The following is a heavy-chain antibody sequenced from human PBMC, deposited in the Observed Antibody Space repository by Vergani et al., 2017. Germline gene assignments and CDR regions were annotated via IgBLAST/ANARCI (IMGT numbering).Heavy chain of an antibody. CDR2: ISGSGGST. V-gene: IGHV3-23*01. J-gene: IGHJ4*02. Sequence: VQLLASGGGLVQPGGSLRLSCAASGFTFSSYAMSWVRQAPGKGLEWVSAISGSGGSTYYADSVKGRFTISRDNSKNTLYLQMNSLRAEDTAVYYCAKDGPDYYESSGYYFHPFDYWGQGTLVTVSS. CDR3: AKDGPDYYESSGYYFHPFDY. D-gene: IGHD3-22*01. CDR1: GFTFSSYA.